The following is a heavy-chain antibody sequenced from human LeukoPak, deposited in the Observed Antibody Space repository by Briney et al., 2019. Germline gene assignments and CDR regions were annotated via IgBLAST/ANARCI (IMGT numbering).Heavy chain of an antibody. Sequence: GGSLRLSCAASGFTFSSYWMSWVRQAPGKGLMWVSQINSDGSATSCADPVKGRCTISRDNAKNMLYLEMDSLRVEDTAVYYCTTKSYYYDSSGGFDYWGQGTLVTVSS. CDR2: INSDGSAT. V-gene: IGHV3-74*01. D-gene: IGHD3-22*01. CDR3: TTKSYYYDSSGGFDY. CDR1: GFTFSSYW. J-gene: IGHJ4*02.